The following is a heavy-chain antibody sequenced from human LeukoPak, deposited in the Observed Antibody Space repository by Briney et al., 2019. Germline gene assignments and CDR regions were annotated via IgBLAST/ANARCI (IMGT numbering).Heavy chain of an antibody. D-gene: IGHD4-17*01. V-gene: IGHV3-7*03. Sequence: PGGSLRLSCAASGFVFSSYWMTWVRQAPGKGLEWVASINEGGSGKYYVDSVKGQFTISRDNAQKSLYLEMHSLRAEDTAVYYCARAVTSTEGYWGRGTLVTVSS. J-gene: IGHJ4*02. CDR3: ARAVTSTEGY. CDR1: GFVFSSYW. CDR2: INEGGSGK.